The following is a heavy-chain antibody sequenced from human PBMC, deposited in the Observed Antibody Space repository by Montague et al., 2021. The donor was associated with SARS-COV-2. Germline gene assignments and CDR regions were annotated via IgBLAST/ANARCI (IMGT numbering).Heavy chain of an antibody. CDR1: GDSISSSNYY. CDR3: VRETMTADAFDI. V-gene: IGHV4-39*07. J-gene: IGHJ3*02. D-gene: IGHD1-14*01. CDR2: FYSVGST. Sequence: SETLSLTCTVSGDSISSSNYYWSWIRQPPGKGLEWIGYFYSVGSTDYNPSLKSRATISRDTSKNQFSLKVRSVTAADTAVYYCVRETMTADAFDIWGQGTMVTVSS.